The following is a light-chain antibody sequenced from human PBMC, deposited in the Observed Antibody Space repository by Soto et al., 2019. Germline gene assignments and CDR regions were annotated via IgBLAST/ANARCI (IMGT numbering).Light chain of an antibody. CDR1: VLAKKY. J-gene: IGLJ1*01. CDR2: KDS. Sequence: SYELTQPSSVSVSPGQTARITCSGDVLAKKYARWFQQKPGQAPVLVIYKDSERPSGIPERFSGSSSGTTVTLTISGAQVEDEADYYCYSAADNRTFYVFGTGTKVTVL. CDR3: YSAADNRTFYV. V-gene: IGLV3-27*01.